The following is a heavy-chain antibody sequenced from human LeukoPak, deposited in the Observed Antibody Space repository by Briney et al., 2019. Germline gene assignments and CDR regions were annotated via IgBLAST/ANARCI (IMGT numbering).Heavy chain of an antibody. J-gene: IGHJ4*02. D-gene: IGHD6-25*01. V-gene: IGHV4-59*08. CDR3: ASTARLFQH. CDR2: IFHNGDI. Sequence: SETPSLTCTVSGGSISRFYWSWIRHSPGKGLECIGYIFHNGDINYNPSLKSRVTITMDTSKNQFSLRLSSVTAADTAVYFCASTARLFQHWGQGALVTVSS. CDR1: GGSISRFY.